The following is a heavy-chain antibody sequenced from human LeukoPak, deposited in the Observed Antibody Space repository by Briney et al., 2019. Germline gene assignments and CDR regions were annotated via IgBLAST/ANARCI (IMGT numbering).Heavy chain of an antibody. J-gene: IGHJ4*02. Sequence: GGSLRLSCAASGFTFSSYAMSWVRQAPGKGLEWVSAISGSGGSIYYADSVKGRFTISRDNSKNTLYLQMNSLRAEDTAVYYCAKERLVVPAAMDFDYWGQGTLVTVSS. CDR1: GFTFSSYA. D-gene: IGHD2-2*01. CDR2: ISGSGGSI. CDR3: AKERLVVPAAMDFDY. V-gene: IGHV3-23*01.